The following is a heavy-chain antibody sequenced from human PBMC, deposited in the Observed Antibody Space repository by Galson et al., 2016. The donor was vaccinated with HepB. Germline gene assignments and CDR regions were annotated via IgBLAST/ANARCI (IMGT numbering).Heavy chain of an antibody. V-gene: IGHV1-3*01. CDR1: GYTFISYA. D-gene: IGHD2-2*03. CDR2: INAGNGNT. J-gene: IGHJ4*02. CDR3: ARSPTGFCSRTKCYGFNYLDR. Sequence: SVKVSCKASGYTFISYAIQWVRQAPGHRLEWMGWINAGNGNTKYSQKFQRRVIIDRDTSASTAYMELSSLRPEDTAIYYCARSPTGFCSRTKCYGFNYLDRWGQGTPVTVSS.